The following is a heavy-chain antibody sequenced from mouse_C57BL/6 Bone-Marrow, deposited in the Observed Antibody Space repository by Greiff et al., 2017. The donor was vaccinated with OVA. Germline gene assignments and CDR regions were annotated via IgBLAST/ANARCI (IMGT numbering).Heavy chain of an antibody. J-gene: IGHJ2*01. V-gene: IGHV1-82*01. D-gene: IGHD2-3*01. CDR1: GYAFSSSW. CDR3: APSPYDGYYYFDY. CDR2: IYPGDGDT. Sequence: QVQLKESGPELVKPGASVKISCKASGYAFSSSWMNWVKQRPGKGLEWIGRIYPGDGDTNYNGKFKGKATLTADKSSSTAYMQLSSLTSEDSAVYYCAPSPYDGYYYFDYWGQGTTLTVSS.